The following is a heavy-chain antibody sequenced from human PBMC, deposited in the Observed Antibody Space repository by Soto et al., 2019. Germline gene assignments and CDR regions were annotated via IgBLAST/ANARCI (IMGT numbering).Heavy chain of an antibody. V-gene: IGHV4-59*08. J-gene: IGHJ4*02. D-gene: IGHD2-2*01. CDR2: IFYSGST. Sequence: SETLSLTCTVSGGSISSYFWSWIRQPPGKGLEWIGYIFYSGSTNSNPSLKSRVSISIDTSKSQFSLKLSSVTAADTAVYYCARLGATLGYCSSSTCPFDCWGQGTLVTVSS. CDR1: GGSISSYF. CDR3: ARLGATLGYCSSSTCPFDC.